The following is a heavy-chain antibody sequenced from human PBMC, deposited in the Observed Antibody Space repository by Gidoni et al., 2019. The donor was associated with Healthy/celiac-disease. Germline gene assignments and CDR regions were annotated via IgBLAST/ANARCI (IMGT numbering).Heavy chain of an antibody. V-gene: IGHV4-39*01. D-gene: IGHD6-19*01. CDR2: IYYSGST. CDR1: GGSISSSSYY. CDR3: ARHRGYRWGYSSGWLDY. Sequence: QLQLQESGPGLVKPSETLSLTCTVSGGSISSSSYYWGWIRQPPGKGLEWIGSIYYSGSTYYNPSLKSRVTISVDTSKNQFSLKLSSVTAADTAVYYCARHRGYRWGYSSGWLDYWGQGTLVTVSS. J-gene: IGHJ4*02.